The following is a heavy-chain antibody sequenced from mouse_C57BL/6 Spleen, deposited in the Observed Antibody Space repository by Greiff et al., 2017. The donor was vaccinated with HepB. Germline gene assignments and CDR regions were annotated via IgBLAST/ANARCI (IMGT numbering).Heavy chain of an antibody. J-gene: IGHJ3*01. D-gene: IGHD1-1*01. CDR3: ARPITTVVEGFAY. CDR2: ISNGGGST. V-gene: IGHV5-12*01. Sequence: EVKVVESGGGLVQPGGSLKLSCAASGFTFSDYYMYWVRQTPEKRLEWVAYISNGGGSTYYPDTVKGRFTISRDNAKNTLYLQMSRLKSEDTAMYYCARPITTVVEGFAYWGQGTLVTVSA. CDR1: GFTFSDYY.